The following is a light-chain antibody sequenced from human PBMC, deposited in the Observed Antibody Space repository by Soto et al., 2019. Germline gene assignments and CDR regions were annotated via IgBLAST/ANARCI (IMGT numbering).Light chain of an antibody. CDR1: SSDVGGYNY. Sequence: QSVLTQPPSASGSPGQSGTISCTGTSSDVGGYNYVSWYQQHPGKAPKLMIYEVSKRPSGVPDRFSGSKSGNTASLTVSGLQAEDEAEYYCSSYTGSNNSVFGTGTKVTVL. J-gene: IGLJ1*01. V-gene: IGLV2-8*01. CDR3: SSYTGSNNSV. CDR2: EVS.